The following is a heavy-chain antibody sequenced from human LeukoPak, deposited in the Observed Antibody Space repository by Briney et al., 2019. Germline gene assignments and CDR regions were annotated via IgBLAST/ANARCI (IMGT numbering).Heavy chain of an antibody. CDR3: ARSTAGGFSGYED. CDR1: GFTFSSYF. Sequence: GGSLRLSCAASGFTFSSYFMGWVRRAPGKGLEWVSSISRGSDYIYYGDSVKGRFTISRDNAKSSLYLQMNSLRAEDTAVFYCARSTAGGFSGYEDWGQGTLVTVSS. CDR2: ISRGSDYI. V-gene: IGHV3-21*01. D-gene: IGHD5-12*01. J-gene: IGHJ4*02.